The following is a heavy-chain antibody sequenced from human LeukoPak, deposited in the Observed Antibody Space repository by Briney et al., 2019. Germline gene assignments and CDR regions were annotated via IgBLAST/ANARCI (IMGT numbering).Heavy chain of an antibody. CDR2: IVQSGDT. D-gene: IGHD1-14*01. CDR1: GGSFSGYY. CDR3: ARRNRGQPLNF. J-gene: IGHJ4*02. V-gene: IGHV4-34*12. Sequence: SETLSLTCAVYGGSFSGYYWSWIRQPPGKGLEWIGEIVQSGDTNYSPSLKSRVTISVDTSNNQFSLNLTSVTAADTAVYYCARRNRGQPLNFWGQGTLVTVSS.